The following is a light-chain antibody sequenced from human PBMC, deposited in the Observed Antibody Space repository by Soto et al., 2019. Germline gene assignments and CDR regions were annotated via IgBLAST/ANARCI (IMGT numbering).Light chain of an antibody. CDR3: KSYAGSNTYV. V-gene: IGLV2-8*01. Sequence: QSVLTQPPSASGSPGQSVTISCTGTKSDIGVYDFVSWYQHHPGKAPRLIIYGVVQRPSGVPDRFSGSKSGNAASLTVSGLQAADEADYFCKSYAGSNTYVFGSGTKVTV. CDR1: KSDIGVYDF. J-gene: IGLJ1*01. CDR2: GVV.